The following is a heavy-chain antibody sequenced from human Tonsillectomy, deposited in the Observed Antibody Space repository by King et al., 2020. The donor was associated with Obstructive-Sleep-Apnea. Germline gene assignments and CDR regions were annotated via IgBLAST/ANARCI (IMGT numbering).Heavy chain of an antibody. D-gene: IGHD3-3*01. CDR2: ISWNERDK. CDR3: AKGEWGRRSIDD. CDR1: GFSFSTRD. Sequence: QLVQSGGGVVQPGTSLRLSCAASGFSFSTRDIHWVRQAPGKGLEWVALISWNERDKYYADSVTGRFTISRDNSKNTRYLEMNGLRAEDTAAYYCAKGEWGRRSIDDWGQGTLVTVSS. V-gene: IGHV3-30*18. J-gene: IGHJ4*02.